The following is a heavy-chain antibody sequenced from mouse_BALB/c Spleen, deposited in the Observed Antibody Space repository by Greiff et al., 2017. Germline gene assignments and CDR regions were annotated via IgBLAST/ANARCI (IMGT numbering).Heavy chain of an antibody. J-gene: IGHJ3*01. D-gene: IGHD2-2*01. V-gene: IGHV5-4*02. CDR1: GFTFSDYY. CDR2: ISDGGSYT. CDR3: ARGGGYDSFAY. Sequence: EVKLVESGGGLVKPGGSLKLSCAASGFTFSDYYMYWVRQTPEKRLEWVATISDGGSYTYYPDSVKGRFTISRDNAKNNLYLQMSSLKSEDTAMYYCARGGGYDSFAYWGQGTLVTVSA.